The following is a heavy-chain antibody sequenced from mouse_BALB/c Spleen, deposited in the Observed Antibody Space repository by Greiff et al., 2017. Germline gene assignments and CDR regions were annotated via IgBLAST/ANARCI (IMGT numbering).Heavy chain of an antibody. CDR3: ARDNYWFAY. CDR2: IYPGDGDT. Sequence: QVQLQQSGPELVKPGASVKISCKASGYAFSSSWLNWVKQRPGQGLEWIGRIYPGDGDTNYNGKFKGKATLTADKSSSTAYMQLSSLTSVDSAVYFCARDNYWFAYWGQGTLVTVSA. J-gene: IGHJ3*01. CDR1: GYAFSSSW. V-gene: IGHV1-82*01.